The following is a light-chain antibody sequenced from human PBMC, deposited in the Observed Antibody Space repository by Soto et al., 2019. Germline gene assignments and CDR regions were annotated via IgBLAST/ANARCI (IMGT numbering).Light chain of an antibody. Sequence: EIVLTQSPGTLSLSPGERATLSCRASQSIRSNYLAWYQQKPGQAPRFLIYGAFSRATGIPDRFSGSGSGTDFTLTISSLEPEDFAVYYCQQRSNWPPWTFGQGTKVDI. CDR3: QQRSNWPPWT. J-gene: IGKJ1*01. CDR2: GAF. V-gene: IGKV3D-20*02. CDR1: QSIRSNY.